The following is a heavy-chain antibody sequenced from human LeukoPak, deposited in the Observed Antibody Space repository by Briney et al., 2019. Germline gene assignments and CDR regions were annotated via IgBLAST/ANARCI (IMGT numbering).Heavy chain of an antibody. J-gene: IGHJ4*02. D-gene: IGHD3-10*01. Sequence: GGSLRLSCSASGFTFSSSAMTWVRQAPGKGLEWVSGISADGGRTYYADSVKGRFTISRDNSKNTLYLQMNSLRAEDTAVYYCAKGGTILGVIRCFDNWGQGTLVTVSS. V-gene: IGHV3-23*01. CDR2: ISADGGRT. CDR1: GFTFSSSA. CDR3: AKGGTILGVIRCFDN.